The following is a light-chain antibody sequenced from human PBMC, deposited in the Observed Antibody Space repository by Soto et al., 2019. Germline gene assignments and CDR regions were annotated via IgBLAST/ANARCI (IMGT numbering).Light chain of an antibody. J-gene: IGLJ1*01. CDR2: DVT. V-gene: IGLV2-14*01. CDR3: SSYTSSSSYV. CDR1: SSDVGDYNY. Sequence: QSALTQPASVSGSPGPSITISCTGTSSDVGDYNYVSWYQQHPGKAPTFMIYDVTIRPSGVSNRFSGSKSGNTASRTISGLQAHDEAEYYCSSYTSSSSYVFGTGTKLTVL.